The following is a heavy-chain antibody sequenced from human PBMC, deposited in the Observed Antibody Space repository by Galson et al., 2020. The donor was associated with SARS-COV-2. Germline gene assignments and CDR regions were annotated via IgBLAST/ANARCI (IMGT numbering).Heavy chain of an antibody. CDR1: GFNFSSFW. CDR3: ASRRAVCSGANCHNYGLGV. J-gene: IGHJ6*02. CDR2: INKDGNEV. V-gene: IGHV3-7*01. D-gene: IGHD2-15*01. Sequence: GGSLRLSCAASGFNFSSFWVNWVRQAPGKGLEWVATINKDGNEVYYLDSVNGRFIISRDNAKNSMYLQMNSLRAEDTAVYYCASRRAVCSGANCHNYGLGVWGQGTTVTVSS.